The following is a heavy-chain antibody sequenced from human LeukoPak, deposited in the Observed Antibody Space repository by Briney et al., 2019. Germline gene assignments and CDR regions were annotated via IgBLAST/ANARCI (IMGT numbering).Heavy chain of an antibody. CDR3: ARNPAAVNFDY. CDR1: GGSFSGYY. Sequence: SETLSLTCAVYGGSFSGYYWSWIRQPPGKGLEWIGEINHSGSTNYNPSLKSRVSISADTSKFQFSLKLSSVTAADTAVYYCARNPAAVNFDYWGQGTLVTVSS. V-gene: IGHV4-34*01. D-gene: IGHD6-13*01. J-gene: IGHJ4*02. CDR2: INHSGST.